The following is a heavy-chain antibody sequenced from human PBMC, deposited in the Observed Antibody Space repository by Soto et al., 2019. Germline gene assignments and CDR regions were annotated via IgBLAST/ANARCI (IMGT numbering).Heavy chain of an antibody. Sequence: SETLSLTCAVYGGSFSGYYWSWIRQPPGKGLEWIGEINHSGSTNYNPSPKSRVTISVDTSKNQFSLKLSSVTAADTAVYYCARGGFRAYVKDTYYYDSSGYRPFDYWGQGTLVTVSS. D-gene: IGHD3-22*01. CDR3: ARGGFRAYVKDTYYYDSSGYRPFDY. CDR2: INHSGST. V-gene: IGHV4-34*01. J-gene: IGHJ4*02. CDR1: GGSFSGYY.